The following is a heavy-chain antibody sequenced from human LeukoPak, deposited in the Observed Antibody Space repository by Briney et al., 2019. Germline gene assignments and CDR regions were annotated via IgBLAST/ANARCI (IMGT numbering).Heavy chain of an antibody. V-gene: IGHV4-39*01. CDR1: GGSISRSSYY. Sequence: SETLSLTCTVSGGSISRSSYYWGWIRQPPGKGQEWIGSIYYSGSTYYNPSLKSRVTISVDTSKNQFSLKLSSVTAADTAVYYCARSDGWYFDLWGRGTLVTVSS. CDR2: IYYSGST. J-gene: IGHJ2*01. CDR3: ARSDGWYFDL.